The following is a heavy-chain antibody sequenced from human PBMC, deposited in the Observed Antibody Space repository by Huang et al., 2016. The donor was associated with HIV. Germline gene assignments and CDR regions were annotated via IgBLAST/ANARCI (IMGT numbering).Heavy chain of an antibody. CDR3: ARDRRSGFLPDAFDV. J-gene: IGHJ3*01. CDR2: ISDSGDKS. D-gene: IGHD3-22*01. V-gene: IGHV3-48*01. Sequence: VQMVESGGGLAQPGGSLRLSCAASGFIVSSFSSYRMNWVRQAPGKVVGWIVYISDSGDKSIYADSVEGRFTGSRDNAKKSVYLQMKSLKVEDTALYYWARDRRSGFLPDAFDVWGQGTTVTVSS. CDR1: GFIVSSFSSYR.